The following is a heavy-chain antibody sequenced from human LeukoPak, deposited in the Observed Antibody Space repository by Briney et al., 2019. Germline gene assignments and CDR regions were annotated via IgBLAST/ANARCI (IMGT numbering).Heavy chain of an antibody. CDR3: ARAGDYGSESLAFDI. V-gene: IGHV1-69*06. Sequence: SVKVSCKASGGTFSSYAISWVRQAPGQGLEWMGGIIPIFGTANYAQKFQGRVTITADKSTSTAYMELSSLRSEDTAVYYCARAGDYGSESLAFDIWGQGTMVTVSS. CDR1: GGTFSSYA. D-gene: IGHD3-10*01. J-gene: IGHJ3*02. CDR2: IIPIFGTA.